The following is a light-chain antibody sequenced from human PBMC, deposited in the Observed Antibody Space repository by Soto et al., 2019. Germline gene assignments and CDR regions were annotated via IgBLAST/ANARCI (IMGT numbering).Light chain of an antibody. V-gene: IGKV1-39*01. CDR2: AAS. Sequence: DIQMTQSPSSLSASVGDSVTLSCRASQSVGSYLNWYQQKPGKAPKLLIYAASTLRSGVPSRFSGGGSETDFTLTISSLQPDDFATYHCQQYESFFPLTFGGGTKVDIK. CDR1: QSVGSY. CDR3: QQYESFFPLT. J-gene: IGKJ4*01.